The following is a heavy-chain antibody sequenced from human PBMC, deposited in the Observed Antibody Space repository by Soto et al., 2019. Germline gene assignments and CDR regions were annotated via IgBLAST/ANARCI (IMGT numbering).Heavy chain of an antibody. D-gene: IGHD4-17*01. CDR1: GDSLSTYH. CDR2: IYYSGNT. Sequence: QVQLQESGPGLVKPSETLSLTCTLSGDSLSTYHWSWIRQPPGKRLEWLGYIYYSGNTHFNPSVKSRLTISIDTSKNQFSLKLTSVTAADTAVYYCARLDGDYFDAWGQGILVTVSS. CDR3: ARLDGDYFDA. J-gene: IGHJ4*02. V-gene: IGHV4-59*08.